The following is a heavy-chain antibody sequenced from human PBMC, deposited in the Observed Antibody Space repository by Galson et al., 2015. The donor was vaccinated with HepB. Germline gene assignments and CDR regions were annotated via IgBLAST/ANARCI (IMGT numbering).Heavy chain of an antibody. Sequence: SLRLSCAASGFIFSNSGMHWVRQAPDKGLVWVSRINSDGSSTTYADSVEGRFTISRDNARNTLYLQMNSLRAEDTAVYYCASLETPDGGNPLVGSDIWGQGTMVTVSS. V-gene: IGHV3-74*01. CDR3: ASLETPDGGNPLVGSDI. CDR2: INSDGSST. J-gene: IGHJ3*02. D-gene: IGHD4-23*01. CDR1: GFIFSNSG.